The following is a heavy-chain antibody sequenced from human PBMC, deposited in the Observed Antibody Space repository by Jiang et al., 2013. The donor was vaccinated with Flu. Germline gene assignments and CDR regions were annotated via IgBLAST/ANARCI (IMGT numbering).Heavy chain of an antibody. CDR2: ISWNSGSI. CDR3: AKAVEYSSSWYGFFLQH. D-gene: IGHD6-13*01. V-gene: IGHV3-9*01. J-gene: IGHJ1*01. CDR1: GFTFDDYA. Sequence: VQLVESGGGLVQPGRSLRLSCAASGFTFDDYAMHWVRQAPGKGLEWVSGISWNSGSIGYADSVKGRFTISRDNAKNSLYLQMNSLRAEDTALYYCAKAVEYSSSWYGFFLQHWGQGTWSPSPQ.